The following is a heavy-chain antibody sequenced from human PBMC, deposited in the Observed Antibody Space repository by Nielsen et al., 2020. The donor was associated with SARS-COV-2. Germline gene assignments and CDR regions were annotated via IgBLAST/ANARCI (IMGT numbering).Heavy chain of an antibody. CDR1: GFTFEGYA. CDR3: VKGLLFEQFLQFDP. V-gene: IGHV3-43*01. J-gene: IGHJ5*02. Sequence: GESLKISCAASGFTFEGYAMHWVRQPPGKGLEWVSLISWHGHSTVYADSVKGRFTISRDNSKNSLYLQMNSLRTEDNAFYYSVKGLLFEQFLQFDPWGQGTLVTVPS. CDR2: ISWHGHST. D-gene: IGHD1/OR15-1a*01.